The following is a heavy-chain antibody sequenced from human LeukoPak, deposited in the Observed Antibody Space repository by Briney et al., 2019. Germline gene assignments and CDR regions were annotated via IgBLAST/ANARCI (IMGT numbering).Heavy chain of an antibody. V-gene: IGHV1-3*03. CDR1: GYTFTNYA. CDR2: INTDNGNT. CDR3: ARGLLTYYDFWSGYLNDY. J-gene: IGHJ4*02. Sequence: ASVKVSCKASGYTFTNYALHWVRQAPGQRLEWMASINTDNGNTKYSQEFQGRVTITRDTSASTAYMELSSLRSEDMAVYYCARGLLTYYDFWSGYLNDYWGQGTLVTVSS. D-gene: IGHD3-3*01.